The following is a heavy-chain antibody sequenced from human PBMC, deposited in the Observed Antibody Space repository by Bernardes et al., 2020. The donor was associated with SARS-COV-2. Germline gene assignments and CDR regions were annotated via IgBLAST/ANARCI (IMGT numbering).Heavy chain of an antibody. CDR2: INTDGSTT. J-gene: IGHJ4*02. Sequence: GGSLRLSCAPSGLLFSSYWMHWVRQAPGQGLVWVSRINTDGSTTDYADSVKGRFTISRDNAKKMLYLEMSSLTVEDTALYYCTRDIGGAASYWGQGTLVTVSS. D-gene: IGHD1-26*01. CDR3: TRDIGGAASY. CDR1: GLLFSSYW. V-gene: IGHV3-74*01.